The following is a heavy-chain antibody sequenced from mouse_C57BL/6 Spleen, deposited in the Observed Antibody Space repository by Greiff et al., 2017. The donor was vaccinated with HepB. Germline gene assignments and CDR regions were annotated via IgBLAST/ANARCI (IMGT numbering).Heavy chain of an antibody. Sequence: QVQLQQSGPELVKPGASVKISCKASGYAFSSSWMNWVKQRPGKGLEWIGRIYPGDGDTNYNGKFKGKATLTADKSSSSAYMQLSSLTSEDSAVYFFARSETAQATWFAYWGQGTLVTVSA. CDR2: IYPGDGDT. CDR1: GYAFSSSW. CDR3: ARSETAQATWFAY. D-gene: IGHD3-2*02. V-gene: IGHV1-82*01. J-gene: IGHJ3*01.